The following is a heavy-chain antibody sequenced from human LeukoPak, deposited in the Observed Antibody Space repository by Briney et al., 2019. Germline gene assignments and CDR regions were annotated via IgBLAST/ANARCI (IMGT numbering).Heavy chain of an antibody. CDR1: GYSFTSHD. V-gene: IGHV1-8*01. J-gene: IGHJ4*02. CDR3: VRWADTPFDY. Sequence: ASVKVSCKASGYSFTSHDINWVRQATGQGLEWMGWMKPNNGKTGYAQKFQGRVTMTSDTSISTAYMELSSPKSEDTAVYYCVRWADTPFDYWGQGTLVTVSS. CDR2: MKPNNGKT. D-gene: IGHD5-18*01.